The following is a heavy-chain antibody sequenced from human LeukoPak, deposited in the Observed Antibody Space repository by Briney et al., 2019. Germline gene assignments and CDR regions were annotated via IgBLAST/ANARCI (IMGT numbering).Heavy chain of an antibody. J-gene: IGHJ4*02. Sequence: PGGSLRLTCAASGFTFDDYGMSWVRQAPGKGLEWVSGINWNGGSTGYADSVKGRFTISRDNAKNSLYLQMNSLRTEDTALYYCARGYNFWTGHFDYWGQGTLVTVSS. CDR3: ARGYNFWTGHFDY. CDR2: INWNGGST. CDR1: GFTFDDYG. D-gene: IGHD3/OR15-3a*01. V-gene: IGHV3-20*04.